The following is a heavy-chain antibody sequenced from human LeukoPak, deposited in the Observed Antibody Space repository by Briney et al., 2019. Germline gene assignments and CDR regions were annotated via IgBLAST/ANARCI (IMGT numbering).Heavy chain of an antibody. Sequence: SQTLSLTCAISGDSVSSNSAAWNWIRQSPSRGLEWLGRTYYRSKWYNDYAVSVKSRITINPDTSKNQFSLQLNSVTPEDTAVYYCARAHDFWSGYLSYYYYGMDVWGQGTTVTVSS. V-gene: IGHV6-1*01. D-gene: IGHD3-3*01. J-gene: IGHJ6*02. CDR2: TYYRSKWYN. CDR3: ARAHDFWSGYLSYYYYGMDV. CDR1: GDSVSSNSAA.